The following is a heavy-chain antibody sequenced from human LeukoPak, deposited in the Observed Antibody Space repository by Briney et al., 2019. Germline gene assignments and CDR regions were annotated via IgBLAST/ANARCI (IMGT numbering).Heavy chain of an antibody. D-gene: IGHD5-12*01. CDR1: GYPFSGHY. Sequence: ASVKVSCKPSGYPFSGHYINWVRHAPGQGLEWMGWMNPNSGSTGYAQKFQGRVTITRNTSISTAYMELSGLRSEDTAVYYCARGRSTGYPYYFEYWGQGTLVTVSS. J-gene: IGHJ4*02. CDR3: ARGRSTGYPYYFEY. CDR2: MNPNSGST. V-gene: IGHV1-8*03.